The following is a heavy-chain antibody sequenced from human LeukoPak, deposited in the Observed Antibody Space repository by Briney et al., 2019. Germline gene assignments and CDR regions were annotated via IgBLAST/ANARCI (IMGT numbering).Heavy chain of an antibody. J-gene: IGHJ4*02. V-gene: IGHV4-30-4*08. CDR3: ASSYSGSYLFDY. CDR1: GGSISNGDYY. CDR2: IYYSGST. Sequence: SETLSLTCTVSGGSISNGDYYWSWIRQPPGKGLEWIGYIYYSGSTYYNPSLESRVTISVDTSKNQFSLKLSSVTAADTAVYYCASSYSGSYLFDYWGQGTLVTVSS. D-gene: IGHD1-26*01.